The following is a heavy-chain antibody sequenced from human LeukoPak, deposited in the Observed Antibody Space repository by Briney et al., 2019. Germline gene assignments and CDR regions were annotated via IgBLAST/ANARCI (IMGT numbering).Heavy chain of an antibody. Sequence: GGSLRLSCAASGFTFSSYSMNWVRQAPGKGLEWVSSISSSSSYIYYADSVKGRFTISRDNAKNSLYLQMNSLRAEDTAVYYCARVQVVITRGTTRQAFVICGQWTMLTVSS. J-gene: IGHJ3*02. CDR2: ISSSSSYI. CDR3: ARVQVVITRGTTRQAFVI. D-gene: IGHD3-22*01. V-gene: IGHV3-21*01. CDR1: GFTFSSYS.